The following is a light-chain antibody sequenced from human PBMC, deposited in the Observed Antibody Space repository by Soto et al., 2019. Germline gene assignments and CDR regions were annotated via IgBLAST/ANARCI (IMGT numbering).Light chain of an antibody. CDR1: QSVSSSY. Sequence: EIVLTQSPGTLSLSPVERATLSCRASQSVSSSYLAWYQQKPGQAPRLLFYGASSRATGIPDRFSGSGSGTDFILTISRLEPDDFAVYYCQQYGRSPWTFGQGTKVDIK. J-gene: IGKJ1*01. CDR2: GAS. V-gene: IGKV3-20*01. CDR3: QQYGRSPWT.